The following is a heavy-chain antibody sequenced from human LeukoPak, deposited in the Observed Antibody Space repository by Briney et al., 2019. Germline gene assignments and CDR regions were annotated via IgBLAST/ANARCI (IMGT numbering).Heavy chain of an antibody. Sequence: GGPVRLSCAASGFTFSSYEMNWVRQAPGKGLEWVSYISNFGSTIYYADSVNGRFTISRDNAKNSLYLQMNSLRVEDTAVYYCARDTSRGFQYYFDYWGQGTLVTVSS. J-gene: IGHJ4*02. CDR3: ARDTSRGFQYYFDY. CDR2: ISNFGSTI. V-gene: IGHV3-48*03. CDR1: GFTFSSYE.